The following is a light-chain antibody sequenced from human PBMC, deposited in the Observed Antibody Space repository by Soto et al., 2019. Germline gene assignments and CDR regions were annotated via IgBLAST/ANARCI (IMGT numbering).Light chain of an antibody. Sequence: DIQMTQSPSTLSASVGDRVTITCRASQSISSWLAWYQQKPGKAPKLLIYDASSLESGVPSRFSGSGSGTEFTLTISSLQPDDFATYYCQQYNSHRMFGQGTKVEIK. CDR2: DAS. V-gene: IGKV1-5*01. J-gene: IGKJ1*01. CDR3: QQYNSHRM. CDR1: QSISSW.